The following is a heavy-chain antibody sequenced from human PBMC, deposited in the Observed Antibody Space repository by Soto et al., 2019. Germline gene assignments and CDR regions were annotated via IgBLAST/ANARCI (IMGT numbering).Heavy chain of an antibody. D-gene: IGHD3-10*01. Sequence: QLQLQESGSGLVKPSQTLSLTCAVSGGSISSGGFSWSWIRQPPGKGLEWIGNIYQIGSTYYNPSLKSRVTISVDRSKNQSSLKLSSVTAADTAMYYCARDRYGSGYGMDVWGQGTTVIVSS. J-gene: IGHJ6*02. V-gene: IGHV4-30-2*01. CDR1: GGSISSGGFS. CDR3: ARDRYGSGYGMDV. CDR2: IYQIGST.